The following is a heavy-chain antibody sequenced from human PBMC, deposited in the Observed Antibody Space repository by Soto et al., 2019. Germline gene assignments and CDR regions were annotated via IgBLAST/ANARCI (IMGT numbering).Heavy chain of an antibody. V-gene: IGHV3-21*01. CDR3: ARGGDMVVAAAFDY. CDR1: GFTFSSYS. CDR2: ISSSSSYI. D-gene: IGHD2-15*01. J-gene: IGHJ4*02. Sequence: GGSLRLSCAASGFTFSSYSMNWVRQAPGKGLEWVSSISSSSSYIYYADSVKGRFTISRDNAKNSLYLQMNSLRAEDTAVYYCARGGDMVVAAAFDYWGQGTLVTVSS.